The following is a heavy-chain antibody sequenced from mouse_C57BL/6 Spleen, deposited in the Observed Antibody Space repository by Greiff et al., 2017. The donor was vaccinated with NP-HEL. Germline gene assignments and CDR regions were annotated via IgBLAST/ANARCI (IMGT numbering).Heavy chain of an antibody. CDR3: ARRDYYIAMDY. CDR2: ISSGSSTI. J-gene: IGHJ4*01. D-gene: IGHD2-12*01. V-gene: IGHV5-17*01. CDR1: GFTFSDYG. Sequence: EVKLVESGGGLVKPGGSLKLSCAASGFTFSDYGMHWVRQAPEKGLEWVAYISSGSSTIYYADTVKGRFTISRDNAKNTLFLQMTSLRSEDTAMYYCARRDYYIAMDYWGQGTSVTVSS.